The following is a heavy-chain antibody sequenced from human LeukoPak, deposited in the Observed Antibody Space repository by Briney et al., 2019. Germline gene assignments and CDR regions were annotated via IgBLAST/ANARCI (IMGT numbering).Heavy chain of an antibody. Sequence: PSQTLSLTCTVSGGSISSGRYYWSWIRQPAGKGLEWIGRIYTSGSTNYNPSLKSRVTISVDTSKNQFSLKLSSVTAADTAVYYCARGAYDFWSGDASGAFDIWGQGTMVTVSS. CDR3: ARGAYDFWSGDASGAFDI. V-gene: IGHV4-61*02. CDR2: IYTSGST. CDR1: GGSISSGRYY. D-gene: IGHD3-3*01. J-gene: IGHJ3*02.